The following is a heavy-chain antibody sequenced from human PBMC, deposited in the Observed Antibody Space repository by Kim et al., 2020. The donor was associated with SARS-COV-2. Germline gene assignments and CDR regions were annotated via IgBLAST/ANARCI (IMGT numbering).Heavy chain of an antibody. D-gene: IGHD1-26*01. J-gene: IGHJ3*02. V-gene: IGHV3-20*01. CDR2: INWNGGST. CDR3: ARGVDEGGKRELLLGAFDI. Sequence: GGSLRLSCAASGFTFDDYGMSWVRQAPGKGLEWVSGINWNGGSTGYADSVKGRFTISRDNAKNSLYLQMNSLRAEDTALYHCARGVDEGGKRELLLGAFDIWGQGTMVTVSS. CDR1: GFTFDDYG.